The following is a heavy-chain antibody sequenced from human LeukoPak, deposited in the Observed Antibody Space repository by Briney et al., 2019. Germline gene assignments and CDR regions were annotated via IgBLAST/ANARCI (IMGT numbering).Heavy chain of an antibody. CDR1: GFIFSGYY. Sequence: PGGSLRLSCATSGFIFSGYYMSWIRQAPGKGLEGVSYISGSGHDISYADSVKGRFTISRDNAKGSLYLQMNSLTAADTAVYYCGTHAGRTGSDDWGQGTLVTVSS. CDR2: ISGSGHDI. V-gene: IGHV3-11*01. D-gene: IGHD3/OR15-3a*01. J-gene: IGHJ4*02. CDR3: GTHAGRTGSDD.